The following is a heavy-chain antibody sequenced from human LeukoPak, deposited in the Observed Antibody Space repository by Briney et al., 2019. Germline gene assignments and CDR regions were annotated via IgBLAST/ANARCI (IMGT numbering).Heavy chain of an antibody. CDR2: VSGADGTT. J-gene: IGHJ4*02. V-gene: IGHV3-23*01. D-gene: IGHD3-10*01. CDR1: GFTFSSYA. CDR3: ARAINYYYGSGSPELLDY. Sequence: GGSLRLSCAASGFTFSSYAMSWVRQSPRKGLEWVSGVSGADGTTYYADSVKGRFTISRDNAKNSLYLQMNSLRAEDTAVYYCARAINYYYGSGSPELLDYWGQGTLVTVSS.